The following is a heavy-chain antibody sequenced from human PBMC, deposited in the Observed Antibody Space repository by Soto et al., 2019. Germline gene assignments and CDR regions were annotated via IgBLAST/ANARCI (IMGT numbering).Heavy chain of an antibody. CDR1: GDSFSSYA. D-gene: IGHD3-22*01. Sequence: QVQLVQSVAEVKKPGSSVKVSCKASGDSFSSYAISWVRQAPGHGLEWMGRIIPIFGTPNYAQRVEGRVTITADDATSTANMELSSLRSDDTAVYYCATGGNYDETSALAYWGQGTLVTVSS. J-gene: IGHJ4*02. CDR3: ATGGNYDETSALAY. V-gene: IGHV1-69*01. CDR2: IIPIFGTP.